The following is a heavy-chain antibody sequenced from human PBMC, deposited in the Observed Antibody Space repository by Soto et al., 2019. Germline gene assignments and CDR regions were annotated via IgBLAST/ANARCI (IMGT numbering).Heavy chain of an antibody. D-gene: IGHD2-2*02. J-gene: IGHJ4*02. CDR1: GYTFTGYY. V-gene: IGHV1-2*04. CDR2: INPNSGGT. CDR3: ARGYQLLYRGFAY. Sequence: GASVKVSCKASGYTFTGYYMHWVRQAPGQGLEWMGWINPNSGGTNYAQKFQGWVTMTRDTSISTAYMELSRLRSDDTAVYYCARGYQLLYRGFAYWGQGTLVTVSS.